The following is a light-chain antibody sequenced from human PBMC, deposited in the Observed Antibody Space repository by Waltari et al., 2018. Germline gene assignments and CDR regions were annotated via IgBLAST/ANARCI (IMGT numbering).Light chain of an antibody. Sequence: QSVLTQPPSVSGAPGQRVTISCTGSSSNIGAGSDVHWYQQLPGSAPKHLISLNYNRPSAVPDRFSGSKSGTSASLAITGLQPEDEADYYCQSYDVSLSVGVFGGGTKLTVL. V-gene: IGLV1-40*01. CDR1: SSNIGAGSD. J-gene: IGLJ3*02. CDR3: QSYDVSLSVGV. CDR2: LNY.